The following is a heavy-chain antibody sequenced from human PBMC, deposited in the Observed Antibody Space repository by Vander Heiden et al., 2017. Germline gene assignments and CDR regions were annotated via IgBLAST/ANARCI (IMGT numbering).Heavy chain of an antibody. CDR2: IWYDGSNK. J-gene: IGHJ4*02. D-gene: IGHD5-18*01. CDR1: GFTFSRYG. Sequence: QVQLVESGGGVVQPGRYLRLSCAASGFTFSRYGMHWVRQAPGKGLEWVAVIWYDGSNKYYADSVKGRFTISRDNSKNTLYLQMNSLRAEDTAVYYCARARGYSYGYGYFDYWGQGTLVTVSS. V-gene: IGHV3-33*01. CDR3: ARARGYSYGYGYFDY.